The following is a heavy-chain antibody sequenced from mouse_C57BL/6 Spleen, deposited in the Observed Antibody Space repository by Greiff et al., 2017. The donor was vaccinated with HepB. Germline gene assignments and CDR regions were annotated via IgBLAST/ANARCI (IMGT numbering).Heavy chain of an antibody. CDR1: GYTFTSYW. J-gene: IGHJ4*01. CDR2: INPSNGGT. CDR3: AKGLRRGDAMDY. V-gene: IGHV1-53*01. Sequence: QVQLQQPGTELVKPGASVKLSCTASGYTFTSYWMHWVKQRPGQGLEWIGNINPSNGGTNYNEKFKSKATLTVDKSSSTAYMQLSSLTSEDSAVYYCAKGLRRGDAMDYWGQGTSVTVSS. D-gene: IGHD2-4*01.